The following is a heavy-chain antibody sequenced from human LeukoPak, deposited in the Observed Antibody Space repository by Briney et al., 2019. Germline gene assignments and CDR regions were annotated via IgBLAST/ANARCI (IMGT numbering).Heavy chain of an antibody. J-gene: IGHJ4*02. Sequence: GGSLRLSCAASGFTFSSYAMSWVRQAPGKGLEWVSAISGSGGSTYYADSVKGRFTISRDNSKDTLYLQMNSLRAEDTAVYYCARAPIWYSSSYFDYWGQGTLVTVSS. CDR1: GFTFSSYA. D-gene: IGHD6-6*01. V-gene: IGHV3-23*01. CDR3: ARAPIWYSSSYFDY. CDR2: ISGSGGST.